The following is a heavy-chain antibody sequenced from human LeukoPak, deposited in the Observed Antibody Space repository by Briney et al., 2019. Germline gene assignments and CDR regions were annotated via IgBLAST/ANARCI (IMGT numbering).Heavy chain of an antibody. Sequence: SETLTLTCTVSGGSISSYYWSWIRQPPGKGLEWIGYIYYSGSTNYNPSLKSRVTISVDTSKDQFSLKLSSVTAADTAVYYCAREAVAGISDYWGQGTLVTVSS. CDR1: GGSISSYY. CDR2: IYYSGST. D-gene: IGHD6-19*01. J-gene: IGHJ4*02. CDR3: AREAVAGISDY. V-gene: IGHV4-59*01.